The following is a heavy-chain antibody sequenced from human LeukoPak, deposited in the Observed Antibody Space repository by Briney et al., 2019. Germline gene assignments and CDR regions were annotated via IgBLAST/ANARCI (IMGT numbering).Heavy chain of an antibody. CDR2: IYTSGST. V-gene: IGHV4-4*07. CDR1: GCSMSRYY. D-gene: IGHD3-3*01. Sequence: LSETLSLTCTVSGCSMSRYYWSWIRQPAGQGLEWIGRIYTSGSTNYNPSLKSRVTMSVDTSRNQFSLSLRSVTAADTAVYYCARVRYEGFDPWGQGTLVTVSS. CDR3: ARVRYEGFDP. J-gene: IGHJ5*02.